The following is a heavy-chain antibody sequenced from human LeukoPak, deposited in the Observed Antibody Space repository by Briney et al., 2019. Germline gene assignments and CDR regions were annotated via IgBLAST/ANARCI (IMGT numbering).Heavy chain of an antibody. J-gene: IGHJ4*02. CDR1: GLTFSSYA. Sequence: RGSLRLSCAASGLTFSSYAMHWVRQAPGKGLEWVSGISGSGTSTYYADSVKGRFTISRDNSKNTLYLQMNSLRAEDTAVYYCAKGPCSGGSCYARRFDYWGQGTLVTVSS. CDR2: ISGSGTST. D-gene: IGHD2-15*01. CDR3: AKGPCSGGSCYARRFDY. V-gene: IGHV3-23*01.